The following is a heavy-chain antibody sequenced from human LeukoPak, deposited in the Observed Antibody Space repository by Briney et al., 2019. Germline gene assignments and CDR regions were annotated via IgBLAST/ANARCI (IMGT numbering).Heavy chain of an antibody. CDR2: ISWNSGSI. Sequence: SLRLSCAASGFTFDDYAMHWVRQAPGKGLEWVSGISWNSGSIGYADSVKGRFTISRDNAKNSLYLQMNSLRAEDTALYYCAKDKSRSRQLANFDYWGQGTLVTVSS. D-gene: IGHD6-6*01. V-gene: IGHV3-9*01. CDR1: GFTFDDYA. J-gene: IGHJ4*02. CDR3: AKDKSRSRQLANFDY.